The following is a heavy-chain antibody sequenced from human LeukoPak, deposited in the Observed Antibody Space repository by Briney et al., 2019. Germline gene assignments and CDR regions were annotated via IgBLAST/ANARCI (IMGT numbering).Heavy chain of an antibody. CDR1: GFTFSTYT. CDR2: ISSASSAI. V-gene: IGHV3-48*01. D-gene: IGHD6-6*01. CDR3: AREYRSSSGRAFDI. Sequence: GGSLRLSCAASGFTFSTYTMNWVRQGPGKGLEWVSYISSASSAIYYADSVKGRFTISRDNANNSLYLQLNSLRAEDTAVYYCAREYRSSSGRAFDIGGQGTMVTVSS. J-gene: IGHJ3*02.